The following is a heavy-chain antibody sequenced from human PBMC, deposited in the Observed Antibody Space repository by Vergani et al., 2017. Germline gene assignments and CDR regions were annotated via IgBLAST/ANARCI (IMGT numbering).Heavy chain of an antibody. V-gene: IGHV2-5*04. CDR1: GFSLNTRGVS. CDR3: VYRKTGCETTGCFYPFYYYYYMDV. Sequence: QITLKESGPTLVKPTQTLTLTCTFSGFSLNTRGVSVAWIRQPPGKALDWLALIYWNDDQHYSPSLNNRVTITKDTYKNQVVLTITNMDYVDTGTYYCVYRKTGCETTGCFYPFYYYYYMDVWGKGTTVTVSS. D-gene: IGHD7-27*01. J-gene: IGHJ6*03. CDR2: IYWNDDQ.